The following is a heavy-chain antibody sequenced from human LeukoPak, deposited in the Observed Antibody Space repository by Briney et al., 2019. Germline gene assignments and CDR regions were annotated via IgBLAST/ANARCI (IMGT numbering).Heavy chain of an antibody. CDR1: GFTFSTYS. Sequence: GGSLRLSCAASGFTFSTYSMNWVRQAPGKGLEWVSSISSSSSYIYYADSVKGRFTISRDNAKNSLYLQMNSLRAEDTAVYYCARSVASGYRGNYYYMDVWGKGTTVTVSS. CDR3: ARSVASGYRGNYYYMDV. D-gene: IGHD3-22*01. V-gene: IGHV3-21*01. CDR2: ISSSSSYI. J-gene: IGHJ6*03.